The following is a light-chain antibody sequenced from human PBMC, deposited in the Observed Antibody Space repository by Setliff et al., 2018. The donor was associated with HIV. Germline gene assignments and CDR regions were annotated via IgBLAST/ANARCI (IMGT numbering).Light chain of an antibody. CDR1: SSDVGGYNY. V-gene: IGLV2-14*01. CDR2: DVS. Sequence: QSALTQPASVSGSPGQSITISCSGTSSDVGGYNYVSWYQQHPGKAPKLMIYDVSRRPSGVSTRFSGSKSGNTASLTISGLQAEDEADYYCSSYTSSSPPYVFGTGTKVTVL. CDR3: SSYTSSSPPYV. J-gene: IGLJ1*01.